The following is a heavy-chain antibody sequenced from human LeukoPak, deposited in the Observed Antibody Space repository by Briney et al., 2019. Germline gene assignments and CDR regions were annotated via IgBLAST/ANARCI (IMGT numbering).Heavy chain of an antibody. CDR2: INHSGST. V-gene: IGHV4-34*01. Sequence: SETLSLTCAVYGGSFSGYYWSWIRQPPGKGLEWIEEINHSGSTNYNPSLKSRVTISVDTSKNQFSLKLSSVTAADTAVYYCAREPPEVDYGDAFGIWGQGTMVTVSS. J-gene: IGHJ3*02. CDR1: GGSFSGYY. D-gene: IGHD4-17*01. CDR3: AREPPEVDYGDAFGI.